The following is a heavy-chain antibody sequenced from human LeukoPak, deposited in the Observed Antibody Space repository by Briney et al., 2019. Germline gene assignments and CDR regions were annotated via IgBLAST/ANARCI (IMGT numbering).Heavy chain of an antibody. V-gene: IGHV4-39*01. J-gene: IGHJ4*02. Sequence: SETLSLTCTVSGGSISSSSYYWGWIRQPPGKGLEWIGCIYYSGSTYYNPSLKSRVTISVDTSKNQFSLKLSSVTAADTAVYYCAPYCSGGSCHDDFDYWGQGTLVTVSS. CDR2: IYYSGST. CDR3: APYCSGGSCHDDFDY. D-gene: IGHD2-15*01. CDR1: GGSISSSSYY.